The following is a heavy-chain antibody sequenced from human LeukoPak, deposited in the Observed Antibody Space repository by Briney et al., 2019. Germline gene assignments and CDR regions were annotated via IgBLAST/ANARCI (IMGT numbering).Heavy chain of an antibody. CDR3: ARQGSKGLDY. CDR2: IYTSGST. V-gene: IGHV4-4*09. Sequence: SETLSFTCTVSGGSISSYYWSWIRQPPGKGLEWIGYIYTSGSTNYNPSLKSRVTISVDTSKNQFSLKLSSVTAADTAVYYCARQGSKGLDYWGQGTLVTVPS. J-gene: IGHJ4*02. CDR1: GGSISSYY. D-gene: IGHD6-6*01.